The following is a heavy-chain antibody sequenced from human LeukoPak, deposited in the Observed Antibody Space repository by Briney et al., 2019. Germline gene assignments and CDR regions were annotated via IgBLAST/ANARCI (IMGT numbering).Heavy chain of an antibody. J-gene: IGHJ4*02. Sequence: ASVKVSCKAPGGTFSSYAISWVRQAPGQGLEWMGGIIPIFGTANYAQKFQGRVTITADESTSTAYMELSSLRSEDTAVYYCARVGIAARCFDYWGQGTLVTVSS. D-gene: IGHD6-6*01. CDR2: IIPIFGTA. CDR1: GGTFSSYA. CDR3: ARVGIAARCFDY. V-gene: IGHV1-69*13.